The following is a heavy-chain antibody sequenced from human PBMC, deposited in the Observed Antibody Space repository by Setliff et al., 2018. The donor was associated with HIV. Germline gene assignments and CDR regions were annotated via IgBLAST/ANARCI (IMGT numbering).Heavy chain of an antibody. V-gene: IGHV3-7*03. CDR2: IHPDASNK. CDR3: ARDPAYGAIDY. J-gene: IGHJ4*02. Sequence: PGGSLRLSCAASGFTFSNAWMTWLRQAPGKGLEWVAGIHPDASNKYYVDSVKGRFTISRDNDKKSLYLQMNSLRVEDTAVYYCARDPAYGAIDYWGQGTLVTVSS. D-gene: IGHD4-17*01. CDR1: GFTFSNAW.